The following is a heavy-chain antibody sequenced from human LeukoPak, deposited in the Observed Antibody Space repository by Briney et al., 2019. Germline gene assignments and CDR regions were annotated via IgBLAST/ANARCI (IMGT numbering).Heavy chain of an antibody. J-gene: IGHJ6*02. CDR3: ARDDYGGYYYYYGMDV. V-gene: IGHV3-48*03. Sequence: GGSLRLSCAASGFTFSSYAMSWVRQAPGKGLEWVSYISSSGSTIYYADSVKGRFTISRDNAKNSLYLQMNSLRAEDTAVYYCARDDYGGYYYYYGMDVWGQGTTVTVSS. D-gene: IGHD4-17*01. CDR1: GFTFSSYA. CDR2: ISSSGSTI.